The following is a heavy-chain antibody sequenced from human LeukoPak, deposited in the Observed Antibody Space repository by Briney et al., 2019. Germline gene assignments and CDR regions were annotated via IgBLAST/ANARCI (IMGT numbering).Heavy chain of an antibody. CDR3: AKDASSLSLNYGMDV. J-gene: IGHJ6*02. CDR1: GFTFSSYT. V-gene: IGHV3-23*01. Sequence: GGSLRLSCAASGFTFSSYTMSWVRQAPGKGLEWVSAISGSGGSTYYADSVKGRFTISRDNSKNTLYLQMNSLRAEDTAVYYCAKDASSLSLNYGMDVWGQGTTVTVSS. CDR2: ISGSGGST. D-gene: IGHD2-15*01.